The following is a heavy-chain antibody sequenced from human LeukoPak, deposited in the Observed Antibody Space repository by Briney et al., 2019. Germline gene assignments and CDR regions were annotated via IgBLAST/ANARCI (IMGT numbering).Heavy chain of an antibody. Sequence: SETLSLTCTVSSGAISTSHWLSWVRQPPGKGLEWIGEIYGSGNTNYNPSLKSRVTMSVDKTRIHLSLKLHSVTAADTAVYYCARGRSSPKFVGKNWFDPWGQGTLVTVSS. J-gene: IGHJ5*02. D-gene: IGHD2-15*01. CDR1: SGAISTSHW. CDR3: ARGRSSPKFVGKNWFDP. CDR2: IYGSGNT. V-gene: IGHV4-4*02.